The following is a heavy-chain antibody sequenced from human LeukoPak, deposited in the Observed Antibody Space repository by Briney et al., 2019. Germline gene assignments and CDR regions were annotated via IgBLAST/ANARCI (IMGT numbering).Heavy chain of an antibody. CDR3: ARREKATSHFDY. J-gene: IGHJ4*02. CDR1: GFTVSSNY. Sequence: GWSLSLSCAASGFTVSSNYMSWVRQAPGRGLEWVSVIYSGGSTHYADSVKGRFTISRDNSKNTLYLQMDSLRAEDTAVYYCARREKATSHFDYWGQGTLVTVSS. V-gene: IGHV3-66*02. CDR2: IYSGGST. D-gene: IGHD5-24*01.